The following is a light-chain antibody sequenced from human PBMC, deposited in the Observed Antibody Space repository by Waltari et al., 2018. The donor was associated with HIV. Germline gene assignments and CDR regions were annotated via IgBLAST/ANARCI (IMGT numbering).Light chain of an antibody. Sequence: QSALTQPASVSGSPGQSITISCTGSSSDIGGHYSVPWYQPLPGKAPKLMIYAVTYRPSGVSNRFSGSKSGNTASLTISGLQGEDEADYYCLSYTITNTLVFGGGTKLTVL. J-gene: IGLJ3*02. CDR2: AVT. CDR3: LSYTITNTLV. CDR1: SSDIGGHYS. V-gene: IGLV2-14*01.